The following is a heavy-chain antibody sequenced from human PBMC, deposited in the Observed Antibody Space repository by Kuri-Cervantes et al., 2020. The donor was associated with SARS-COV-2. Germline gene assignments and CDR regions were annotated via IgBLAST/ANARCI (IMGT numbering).Heavy chain of an antibody. V-gene: IGHV3-74*01. CDR2: TNTDGSST. D-gene: IGHD1-26*01. CDR1: GFTVSSNY. J-gene: IGHJ4*02. CDR3: ARAFLRGGSDY. Sequence: GGSLRLSCAASGFTVSSNYMSWVRQAPGKGLVWVSRTNTDGSSTSYADSVKGRFTISRDNAKNTLYLQMNSLRAEDTAVYYCARAFLRGGSDYWGQGTLVTVSS.